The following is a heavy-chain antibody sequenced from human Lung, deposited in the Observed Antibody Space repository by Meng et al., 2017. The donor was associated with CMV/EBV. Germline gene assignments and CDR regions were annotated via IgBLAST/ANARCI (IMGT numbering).Heavy chain of an antibody. CDR3: ARDSSSSYYYYGMDV. J-gene: IGHJ6*02. D-gene: IGHD6-6*01. Sequence: GEXXKISCAAFEFTFSSYRMNWVRQAPGKGLEWVSFISSTSAYIDYADSVKGRFTISRDNARNSLFLQMNSLRAEDTAVYYCARDSSSSYYYYGMDVWGQGXTVTVSS. CDR2: ISSTSAYI. CDR1: EFTFSSYR. V-gene: IGHV3-21*01.